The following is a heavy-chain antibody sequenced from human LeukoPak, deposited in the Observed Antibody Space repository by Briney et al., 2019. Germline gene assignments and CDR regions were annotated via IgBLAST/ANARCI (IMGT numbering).Heavy chain of an antibody. Sequence: PGGSLRLSCAASGFTFSSYGMSWVRQAPGKGLEWVSAISGSGGSTYYADSVKGRFTISRDNAKNSLYLQMNSLRPDDTALYYCSTDPRLLIYWGHGTLVTVSS. CDR3: STDPRLLIY. V-gene: IGHV3-23*01. CDR2: ISGSGGST. CDR1: GFTFSSYG. D-gene: IGHD2-8*01. J-gene: IGHJ4*01.